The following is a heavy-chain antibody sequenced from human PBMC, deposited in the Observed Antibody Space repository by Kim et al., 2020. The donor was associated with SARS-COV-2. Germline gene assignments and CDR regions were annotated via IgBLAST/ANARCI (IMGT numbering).Heavy chain of an antibody. J-gene: IGHJ6*01. CDR3: ARDLSSSWYLRYYYYYG. CDR1: GFTFSSYA. Sequence: GGSLRLSCAASGFTFSSYAMHWVRQAPGKGLEWVAVISYDGSNKYYADSVKGRFTISRDNSKNTLYLQMNSLRAEDTAVYYCARDLSSSWYLRYYYYYG. D-gene: IGHD6-13*01. V-gene: IGHV3-30*04. CDR2: ISYDGSNK.